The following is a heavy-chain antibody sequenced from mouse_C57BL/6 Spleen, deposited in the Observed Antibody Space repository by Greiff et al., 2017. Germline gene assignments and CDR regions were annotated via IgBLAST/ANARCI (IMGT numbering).Heavy chain of an antibody. CDR1: GFTFSSYA. CDR2: ISDGGSYT. V-gene: IGHV5-4*01. CDR3: ARDQLITTVVATTPYFDV. J-gene: IGHJ1*03. D-gene: IGHD1-1*01. Sequence: EVKLVESGGGLVKPGGSLKLSCAASGFTFSSYAMSWVRQTPEKRLEWVATISDGGSYTYYPDNVKGRFTISRDNAKNNLYLQMSHLKSEDTAMYYCARDQLITTVVATTPYFDVWGTGTTVTVSS.